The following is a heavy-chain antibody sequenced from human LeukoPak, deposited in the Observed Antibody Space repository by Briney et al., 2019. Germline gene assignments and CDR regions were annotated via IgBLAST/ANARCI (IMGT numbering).Heavy chain of an antibody. J-gene: IGHJ4*02. CDR1: GYTFTGYY. V-gene: IGHV1-2*02. D-gene: IGHD5-12*01. CDR3: AKDMRSRGYSGYDCFDY. CDR2: INPHSGDT. Sequence: GASVKVSCKASGYTFTGYYMHWVRQAPGQGLKWMGWINPHSGDTNYAQKFQGRVTMTRDTSTSTAYMEVSRLRSDDTAVYYCAKDMRSRGYSGYDCFDYWGQGTLVTVSS.